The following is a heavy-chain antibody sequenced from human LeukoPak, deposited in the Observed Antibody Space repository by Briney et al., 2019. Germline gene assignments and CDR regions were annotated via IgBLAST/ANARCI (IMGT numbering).Heavy chain of an antibody. V-gene: IGHV1-2*02. CDR2: INPNTGGT. CDR1: GYTFTGYY. J-gene: IGHJ4*02. D-gene: IGHD2-8*02. CDR3: AREGFCTGSKCPAEY. Sequence: VASVKVSCKTSGYTFTGYYIHWVRQAPGQGLEWMGWINPNTGGTNSAQKFQGRVTMTRDTSISTAYMELKRLSSDDTAVYFCAREGFCTGSKCPAEYWGQGTLVTVSS.